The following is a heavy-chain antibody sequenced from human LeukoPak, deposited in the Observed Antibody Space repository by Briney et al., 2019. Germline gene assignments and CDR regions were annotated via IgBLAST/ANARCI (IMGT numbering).Heavy chain of an antibody. CDR1: GFTLSDYY. D-gene: IGHD6-6*01. CDR3: ARAPAGLDWFDP. V-gene: IGHV3-11*06. J-gene: IGHJ5*02. Sequence: PGGSLRLSCAASGFTLSDYYMSWIRKAPGKGLEWVSYISRSSSYTNYADSVKGRFTISRDNAKNSLYLQMNSLRAEDTAVYYCARAPAGLDWFDPWGQGTLLTVSS. CDR2: ISRSSSYT.